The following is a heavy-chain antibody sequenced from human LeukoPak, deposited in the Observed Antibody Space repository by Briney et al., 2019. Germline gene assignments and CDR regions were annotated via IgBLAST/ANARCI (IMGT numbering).Heavy chain of an antibody. CDR2: ISAYSGNS. J-gene: IGHJ4*02. CDR3: ARDAASDTSSYVVDVRSPYDH. Sequence: ASVKVSCNASGYTFSNYGITWVRQAPGQGLEWMGWISAYSGNSNYARKFFDRLIMTVDSSTSTAYMELKSLRSDDMAVYYCARDAASDTSSYVVDVRSPYDHWGQGTLVTVSS. D-gene: IGHD3-22*01. V-gene: IGHV1-18*03. CDR1: GYTFSNYG.